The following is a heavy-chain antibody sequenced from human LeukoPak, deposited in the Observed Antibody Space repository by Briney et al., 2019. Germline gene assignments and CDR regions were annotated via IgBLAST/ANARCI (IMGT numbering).Heavy chain of an antibody. D-gene: IGHD4-17*01. V-gene: IGHV5-51*01. Sequence: GESLKISCKGSGYTFTTYWIAWVRQMPGKGLEWMGIIYPGDSDTRYSPSFQGQVTISADKSIGTAYLHWSSLKASDTAMYYCARQNGYGEFDYWGQGTLVTVSS. CDR1: GYTFTTYW. CDR2: IYPGDSDT. CDR3: ARQNGYGEFDY. J-gene: IGHJ4*02.